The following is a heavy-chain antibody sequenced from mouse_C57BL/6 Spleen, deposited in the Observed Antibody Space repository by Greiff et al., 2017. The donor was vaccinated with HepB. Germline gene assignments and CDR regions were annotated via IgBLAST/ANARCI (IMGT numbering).Heavy chain of an antibody. Sequence: QVHVKQPGTELVKPGASVKLSCKASGYTFTSYWMHWVKQRPGQGLEWIGNINPSDGGTNYNEKFKSKATLTVDKSSSTAYMQLSSLTSEDSAVYYCARLPLYYYGSSRYFDVWGTGTTVTVSS. CDR3: ARLPLYYYGSSRYFDV. CDR1: GYTFTSYW. D-gene: IGHD1-1*01. V-gene: IGHV1-53*01. J-gene: IGHJ1*03. CDR2: INPSDGGT.